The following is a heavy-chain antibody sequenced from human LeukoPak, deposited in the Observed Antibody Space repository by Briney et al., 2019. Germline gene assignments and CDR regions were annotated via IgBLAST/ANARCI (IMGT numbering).Heavy chain of an antibody. D-gene: IGHD3-3*01. J-gene: IGHJ4*02. CDR1: GFTFSSYA. Sequence: GGSLRLSCAASGFTFSSYAMSWVRQAPGKGLEWVSAISGSGGSTYYADSVKGRFTISRDNSKNTLYLQMNSLRAEDTAVYYCAKGDYDFWSGYLFHWGQGTLVTVSS. CDR3: AKGDYDFWSGYLFH. CDR2: ISGSGGST. V-gene: IGHV3-23*01.